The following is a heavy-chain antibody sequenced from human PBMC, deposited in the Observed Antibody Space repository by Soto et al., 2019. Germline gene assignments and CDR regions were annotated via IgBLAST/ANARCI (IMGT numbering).Heavy chain of an antibody. V-gene: IGHV1-69*13. CDR3: ARGCGGDCYSGLDDAFDI. CDR2: IIPIFGTA. CDR1: GGTFSSYA. D-gene: IGHD2-21*02. Sequence: SVKVSCKASGGTFSSYAISWVRQAPGQGLGWMGGIIPIFGTANYAQKFQGRVTITADESTSTAYVELSSLRSEDTAVYYCARGCGGDCYSGLDDAFDIWGQGTIVTVSS. J-gene: IGHJ3*02.